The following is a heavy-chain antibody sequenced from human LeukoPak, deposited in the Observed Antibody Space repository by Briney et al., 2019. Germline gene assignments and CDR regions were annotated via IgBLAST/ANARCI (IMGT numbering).Heavy chain of an antibody. V-gene: IGHV3-48*01. J-gene: IGHJ4*02. Sequence: RGSLRLSCSPVGFTFSSYSRNGVRQAPGKGLEGISYIGISSGNTNSANSVKSLFTISGDKAKNSVYLQMNSLRVEDTAVYYCARDTKCAFDNCGQGNLVTVSS. CDR2: IGISSGNT. CDR1: GFTFSSYS. D-gene: IGHD2-2*01. CDR3: ARDTKCAFDN.